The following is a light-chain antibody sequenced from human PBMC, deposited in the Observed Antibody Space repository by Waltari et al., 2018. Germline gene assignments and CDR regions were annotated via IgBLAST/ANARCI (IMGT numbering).Light chain of an antibody. V-gene: IGKV4-1*01. J-gene: IGKJ4*01. CDR1: QTLLYNSNNKNY. CDR3: QQYFTTLT. CDR2: WAS. Sequence: DIVMTQSPDSLSVSLGERAPINCTPSQTLLYNSNNKNYLAWYQLKPGQPPTLLIYWASTRQSGVPDRFSGSGSGTDFTLTISSLQAGDVAVYYCQQYFTTLTFGGGTKVELK.